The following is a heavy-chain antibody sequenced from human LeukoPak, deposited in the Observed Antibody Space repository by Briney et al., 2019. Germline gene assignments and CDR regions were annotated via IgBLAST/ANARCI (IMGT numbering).Heavy chain of an antibody. CDR2: IYSGGST. CDR1: GFTFSSYG. CDR3: AKDLYYYYDSSGPFDY. J-gene: IGHJ4*02. Sequence: GGSLRLSCAASGFTFSSYGMHWVRQAPGKGLEWVSVIYSGGSTYYADSVKGRFTISRDNSKNTLYLQMNSLGAEDTAVYYCAKDLYYYYDSSGPFDYWGQGTLVTVSS. V-gene: IGHV3-NL1*01. D-gene: IGHD3-22*01.